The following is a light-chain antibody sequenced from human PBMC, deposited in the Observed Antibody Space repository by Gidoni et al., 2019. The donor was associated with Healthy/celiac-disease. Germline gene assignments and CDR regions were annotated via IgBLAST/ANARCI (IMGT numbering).Light chain of an antibody. J-gene: IGKJ2*01. CDR1: QSFLYSSNNKNY. CDR2: WAS. CDR3: QQYHSTPYT. Sequence: DIWMTQSPGCLAGSLGERATINCKSSQSFLYSSNNKNYLAWYQQKPGQPPKLLIYWASTRESGVPDRFSGSGSGTDFTLTISSLQAEDVAVYYCQQYHSTPYTFGQGTKLEIK. V-gene: IGKV4-1*01.